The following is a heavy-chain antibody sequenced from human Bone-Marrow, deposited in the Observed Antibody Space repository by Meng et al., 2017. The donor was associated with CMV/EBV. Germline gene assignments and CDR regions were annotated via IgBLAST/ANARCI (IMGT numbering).Heavy chain of an antibody. Sequence: SQTLSLTCAVSGDSVSTNGGAWNWIRHSPSRGLEWLGRTFYRSKWSNDYAISVKGRISINPDTSKNQFSLQLTSVTPDDTAVYYCARGRNHGFDIWGQGTMVTVSS. CDR3: ARGRNHGFDI. J-gene: IGHJ3*02. CDR1: GDSVSTNGGA. CDR2: TFYRSKWSN. V-gene: IGHV6-1*01.